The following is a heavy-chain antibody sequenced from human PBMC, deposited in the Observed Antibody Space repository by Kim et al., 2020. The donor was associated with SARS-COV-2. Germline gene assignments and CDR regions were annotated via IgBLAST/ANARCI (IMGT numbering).Heavy chain of an antibody. Sequence: SETLSLTCTVSGGSISSYYWSWIRQPPGKGLEWIGYIYYSGSTNYNPSLKSRVTISVDTSKNQFSLKLSSVTAADTAVYYCARDHPVAVTGTDYYYGMDVWGHGTTVTVSS. J-gene: IGHJ6*02. CDR2: IYYSGST. CDR3: ARDHPVAVTGTDYYYGMDV. D-gene: IGHD6-19*01. V-gene: IGHV4-59*13. CDR1: GGSISSYY.